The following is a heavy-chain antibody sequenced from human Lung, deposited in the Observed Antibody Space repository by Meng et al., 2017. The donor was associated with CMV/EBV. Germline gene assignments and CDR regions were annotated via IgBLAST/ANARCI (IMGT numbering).Heavy chain of an antibody. Sequence: GESLKISCAASGFTFSSYSMNWVRQAPGKGLEWVSSISSSSSYIYYADSVKGRFTISRDNAKNSLYLQMNSLRAEDTAVYYCARAGGFHPTDYWGQGTLATVSS. CDR2: ISSSSSYI. V-gene: IGHV3-21*01. CDR3: ARAGGFHPTDY. J-gene: IGHJ4*02. CDR1: GFTFSSYS. D-gene: IGHD5-12*01.